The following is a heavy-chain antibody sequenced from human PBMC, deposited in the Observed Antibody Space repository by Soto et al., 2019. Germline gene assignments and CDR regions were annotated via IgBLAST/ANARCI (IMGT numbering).Heavy chain of an antibody. CDR3: LRDGGPTGYYVMDV. J-gene: IGHJ6*02. D-gene: IGHD3-16*01. V-gene: IGHV4-4*07. Sequence: PSETLSLTCTVSGGSISSYYWNWIRQPAGKGLEWIGRIYSRESTKYNPSLKSRVTMSIDTSKNQFSLKLRSVTAADTAVYYCLRDGGPTGYYVMDVWGQGTTVTVSS. CDR2: IYSREST. CDR1: GGSISSYY.